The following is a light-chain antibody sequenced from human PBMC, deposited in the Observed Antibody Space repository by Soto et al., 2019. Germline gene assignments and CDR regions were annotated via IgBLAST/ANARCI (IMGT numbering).Light chain of an antibody. CDR3: QQYDKLVT. CDR2: DAS. Sequence: DIQMTQSPSALSASTGDRVTITCQASQDIRNYLNWYQQKPGKAPKLLIYDASKLQTGVPSRFRGSGYGTTFTFIISSLQPEDFAIYYCQQYDKLVTFGQGTKVEMK. V-gene: IGKV1-33*01. J-gene: IGKJ1*01. CDR1: QDIRNY.